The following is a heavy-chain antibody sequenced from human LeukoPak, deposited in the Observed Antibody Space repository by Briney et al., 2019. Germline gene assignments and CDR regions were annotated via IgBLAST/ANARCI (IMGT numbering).Heavy chain of an antibody. V-gene: IGHV3-7*01. Sequence: GGSLRLSCAASGFTFSSYWMSWVRQAPGKGLEWVANIKQDGSEKYYVDSVKGRFTISRDSAKNSLYLQMNSLRADDTAVYFCARDSIRQQLYYFDYWGRGTLVTVSS. CDR2: IKQDGSEK. CDR3: ARDSIRQQLYYFDY. D-gene: IGHD6-13*01. J-gene: IGHJ4*02. CDR1: GFTFSSYW.